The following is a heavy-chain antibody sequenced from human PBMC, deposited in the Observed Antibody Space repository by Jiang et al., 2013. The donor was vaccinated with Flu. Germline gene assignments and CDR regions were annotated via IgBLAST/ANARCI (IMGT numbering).Heavy chain of an antibody. CDR2: IYHSGST. J-gene: IGHJ4*02. Sequence: GPGLVKPSETLSLTCTVSGGSISSSNYYWVWIRQPPGKGLEWIGSIYHSGSTYYKPSLRSRVTMSVDTSKNQFSLNLSSVTAADTAVYYCARALKYSGFELPYFDFWGQGTLVTVSS. CDR1: GGSISSSNYY. D-gene: IGHD5-12*01. V-gene: IGHV4-39*07. CDR3: ARALKYSGFELPYFDF.